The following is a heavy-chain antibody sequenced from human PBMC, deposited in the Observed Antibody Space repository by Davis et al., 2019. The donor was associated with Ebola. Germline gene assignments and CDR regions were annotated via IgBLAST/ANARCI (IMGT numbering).Heavy chain of an antibody. CDR1: GFTFSSYA. V-gene: IGHV3-9*01. Sequence: PGGSLRLSCAASGFTFSSYAMHWVRQAPGKGLEWVSGISWNSGSIGYADSVKGRFTISRDNAKNSLYLQMNSLRAEDTALYYCAKDLAVAGSWGPFDLWGRGTLVTVSS. CDR2: ISWNSGSI. D-gene: IGHD6-19*01. J-gene: IGHJ2*01. CDR3: AKDLAVAGSWGPFDL.